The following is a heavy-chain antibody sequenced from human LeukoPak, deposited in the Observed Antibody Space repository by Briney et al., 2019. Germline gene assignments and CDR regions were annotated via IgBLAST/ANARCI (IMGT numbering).Heavy chain of an antibody. CDR2: ISDDGSNK. CDR1: GFTFSTYG. V-gene: IGHV3-30*18. Sequence: GGSLRLSCAASGFTFSTYGMHWVRQAPGKGLEWVSVISDDGSNKYYADSVKGRFTISRDNSKNTLYLQMNSLRAEDTAVYYCAKVPIAAGGTIAIDYWGQGTLVTVSS. J-gene: IGHJ4*02. D-gene: IGHD6-13*01. CDR3: AKVPIAAGGTIAIDY.